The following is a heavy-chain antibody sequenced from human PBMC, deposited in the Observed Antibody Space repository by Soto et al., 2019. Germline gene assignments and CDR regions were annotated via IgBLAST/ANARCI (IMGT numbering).Heavy chain of an antibody. D-gene: IGHD6-19*01. Sequence: SCKASGYIFPASSMHWVRQAPGQGLEWVGWFNPNSGDTIYAQKFQGMVTLTGDTSISTAYMELYSLTSDDTAVYYCAREASAVISLDYWGQGTLVTVSS. CDR2: FNPNSGDT. J-gene: IGHJ4*02. CDR3: AREASAVISLDY. V-gene: IGHV1-2*02. CDR1: GYIFPASS.